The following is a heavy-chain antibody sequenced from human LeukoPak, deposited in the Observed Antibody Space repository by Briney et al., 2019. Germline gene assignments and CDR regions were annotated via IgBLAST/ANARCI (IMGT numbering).Heavy chain of an antibody. CDR3: ATIPTTVTTNY. Sequence: ASVKVSCKVSGSTPSELSMHWVRQAPGKGLEWMGGFDPEDGETIYAQKFQGRVTMTEDPSTGTAYMELSSLRSEDTAVYYCATIPTTVTTNYWGQGTLVTVSS. D-gene: IGHD4-17*01. CDR2: FDPEDGET. J-gene: IGHJ4*02. CDR1: GSTPSELS. V-gene: IGHV1-24*01.